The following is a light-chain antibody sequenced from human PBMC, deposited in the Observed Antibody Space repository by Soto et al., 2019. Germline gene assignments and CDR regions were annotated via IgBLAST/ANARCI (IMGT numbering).Light chain of an antibody. J-gene: IGKJ1*01. CDR2: AAS. CDR3: QQSYSTLLT. Sequence: DIQMTQSPSTLSGSVGDRVTITCRASQSISSYLNWYQHKPGKAPKLLIYAASSLQSGVPSRFSGSGSGTDFILSISSLQPEDFATYYCQQSYSTLLTFGQGTKMEIK. V-gene: IGKV1-39*01. CDR1: QSISSY.